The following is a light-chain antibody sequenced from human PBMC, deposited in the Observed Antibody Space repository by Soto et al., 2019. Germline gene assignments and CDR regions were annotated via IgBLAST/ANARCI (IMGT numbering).Light chain of an antibody. CDR3: QHYNSYSEA. J-gene: IGKJ1*01. Sequence: DIQMTQSPSTLSGSVGDRVTITCRASQTISSWLAWYQQKPGKAPKLLIYKASTLKSGVPSRFSGSGSGTEFTLTISSLQPDDFATYYCQHYNSYSEAFGKGTTVDIK. V-gene: IGKV1-5*03. CDR1: QTISSW. CDR2: KAS.